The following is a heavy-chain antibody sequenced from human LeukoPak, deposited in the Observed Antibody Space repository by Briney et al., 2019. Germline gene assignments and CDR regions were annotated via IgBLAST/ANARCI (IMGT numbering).Heavy chain of an antibody. Sequence: GSPRTFCAASGITVWAYWKSLVRQAPGKGLEWVATINQDGSDTFYVDSVKGRFTISTDNSKSSLYLQMNSLRAEDTAVYYCAKGTLEYWGQGTLVSVSS. CDR3: AKGTLEY. V-gene: IGHV3-7*01. CDR2: INQDGSDT. J-gene: IGHJ4*02. CDR1: GITVWAYW.